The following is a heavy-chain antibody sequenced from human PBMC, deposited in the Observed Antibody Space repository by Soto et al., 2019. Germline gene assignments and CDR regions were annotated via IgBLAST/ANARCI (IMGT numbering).Heavy chain of an antibody. CDR3: ARERSSSWYLGEFDY. Sequence: QVQLVQSGAEVKKPGSSVKVSCKASCGTFSSYAISWVRQAPGQGLEWMGGIIPIFGTANYAQKFQGRVTITADESTSTAYMERSSVRSDDTAVYYCARERSSSWYLGEFDYWGQGTLVTVSS. CDR2: IIPIFGTA. CDR1: CGTFSSYA. D-gene: IGHD6-13*01. J-gene: IGHJ4*02. V-gene: IGHV1-69*12.